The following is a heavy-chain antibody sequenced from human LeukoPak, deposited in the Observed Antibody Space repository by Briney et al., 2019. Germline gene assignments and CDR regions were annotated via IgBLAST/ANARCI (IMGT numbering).Heavy chain of an antibody. Sequence: GGSLRLSCAASGFTLSSYWMHWFRQVPGKGLVWVSRINSDGSSTSYADSVKGRFTISRDNSKNTLFLQMNSLRAEDTAVYYCAKDRAQQLVLDFWGQGTLVTVSS. D-gene: IGHD6-13*01. V-gene: IGHV3-74*01. CDR1: GFTLSSYW. CDR3: AKDRAQQLVLDF. CDR2: INSDGSST. J-gene: IGHJ4*02.